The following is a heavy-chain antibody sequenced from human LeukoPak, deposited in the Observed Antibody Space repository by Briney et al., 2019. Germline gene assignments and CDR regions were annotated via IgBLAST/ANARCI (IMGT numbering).Heavy chain of an antibody. CDR3: ASMLLGGSGWYDY. D-gene: IGHD6-19*01. Sequence: GGSLRLSCAASGLTFSSYSMNWVRQAPGKGLEWVSSISSSSSYIYYADSVKGRFITSRDNAKNSLYLHMNSLRAEDTAVYYCASMLLGGSGWYDYWGQGTLVTVSS. CDR1: GLTFSSYS. V-gene: IGHV3-21*01. J-gene: IGHJ4*02. CDR2: ISSSSSYI.